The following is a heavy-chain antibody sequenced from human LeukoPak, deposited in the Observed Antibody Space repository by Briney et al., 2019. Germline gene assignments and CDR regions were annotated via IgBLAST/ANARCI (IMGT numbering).Heavy chain of an antibody. CDR3: ARDREGGSYDYYSDY. D-gene: IGHD5-18*01. Sequence: SVKVSCKASGGTFSSYTISWVRQAPGQGLEWMGRIIPILGIANYAQKFQGRVTITADKSTSTAYMELSSLRSEDTAVYYCARDREGGSYDYYSDYWGQGTLVTVSS. CDR2: IIPILGIA. J-gene: IGHJ4*02. CDR1: GGTFSSYT. V-gene: IGHV1-69*04.